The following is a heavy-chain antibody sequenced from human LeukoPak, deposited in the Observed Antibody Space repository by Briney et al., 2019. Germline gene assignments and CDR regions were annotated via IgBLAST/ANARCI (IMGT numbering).Heavy chain of an antibody. D-gene: IGHD1-26*01. V-gene: IGHV3-30*03. CDR3: AREDKGWELSENWFDP. Sequence: GGSLRLSCAASGFTFSSYGMHWVRQAPGKGLEWVAVISYDGSNKYYADSVKGRFTISRDNSKNTLYLQMNSLRAEDTAVYYCAREDKGWELSENWFDPWGQGTLVTVSS. CDR2: ISYDGSNK. CDR1: GFTFSSYG. J-gene: IGHJ5*02.